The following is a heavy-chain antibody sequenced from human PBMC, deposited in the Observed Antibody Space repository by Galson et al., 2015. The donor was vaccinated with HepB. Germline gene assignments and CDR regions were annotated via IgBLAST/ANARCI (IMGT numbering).Heavy chain of an antibody. CDR2: IKSKTDGGTT. Sequence: SLRLSCAASGFTFSNAWMNWVRQAPGKGLEWIGRIKSKTDGGTTDYAAPVKGRFTISRDDSKNTLYLQMNSLKTEDTAVYYCTTDSPYDFWSGTQGVDYWGQGTLVTVSS. V-gene: IGHV3-15*07. J-gene: IGHJ4*02. CDR1: GFTFSNAW. D-gene: IGHD3-3*01. CDR3: TTDSPYDFWSGTQGVDY.